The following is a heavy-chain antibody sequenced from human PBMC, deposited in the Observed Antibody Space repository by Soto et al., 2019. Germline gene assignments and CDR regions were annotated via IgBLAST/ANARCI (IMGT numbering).Heavy chain of an antibody. CDR2: IKQDGSEK. V-gene: IGHV3-7*01. CDR1: GFTFSSYW. Sequence: GGSLRLSCAASGFTFSSYWMSWVRQAPGKGLKWVANIKQDGSEKYYVDSVKGRFTISRDNAKNSLYLQMNSLRAEDTAVYYCVAHKSYYFDYWGQGTLVTVSS. CDR3: VAHKSYYFDY. J-gene: IGHJ4*02.